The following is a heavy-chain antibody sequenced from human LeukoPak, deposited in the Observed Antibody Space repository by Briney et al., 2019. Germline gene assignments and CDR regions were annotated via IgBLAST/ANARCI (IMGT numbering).Heavy chain of an antibody. Sequence: GGSLRLSCAASGFTFSDYYMSWIRQAPGNGLEWVSYISSSGSTIYYADSVKGRFTISRDNAKNSLYLQMNSLRAEDTAVYYCSRTTVVTPIGDYWGQGTLVTVSS. D-gene: IGHD4-23*01. CDR1: GFTFSDYY. CDR3: SRTTVVTPIGDY. CDR2: ISSSGSTI. V-gene: IGHV3-11*01. J-gene: IGHJ4*02.